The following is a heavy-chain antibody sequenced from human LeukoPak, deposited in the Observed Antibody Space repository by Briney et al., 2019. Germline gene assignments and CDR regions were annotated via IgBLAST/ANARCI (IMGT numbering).Heavy chain of an antibody. Sequence: QPGRCLRLSCEASGFPFSNCWLHCARHTRGRGLVWVSRMYGDMIDRSYADSVKGRFTISRGNAKNTLYLQMTSLRGEDTAVYYCARDLGLRGSNWGKGTLVTVSS. CDR1: GFPFSNCW. V-gene: IGHV3-74*01. D-gene: IGHD5-12*01. CDR2: MYGDMIDR. CDR3: ARDLGLRGSN. J-gene: IGHJ4*02.